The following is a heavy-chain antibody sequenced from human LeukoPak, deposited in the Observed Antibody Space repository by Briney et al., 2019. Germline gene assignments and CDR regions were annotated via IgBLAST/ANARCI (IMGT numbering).Heavy chain of an antibody. D-gene: IGHD3-9*01. CDR1: GGTFSSYA. CDR3: ASYAPTIYNWFDP. J-gene: IGHJ5*02. CDR2: IISIFGTA. Sequence: SVKVSCKASGGTFSSYAISWVRQAPGQGPEWMGGIISIFGTANYAQKFQGRVTITADESTSTAYMELSSLRSEDTAVYYCASYAPTIYNWFDPWGQGTLVTVSS. V-gene: IGHV1-69*01.